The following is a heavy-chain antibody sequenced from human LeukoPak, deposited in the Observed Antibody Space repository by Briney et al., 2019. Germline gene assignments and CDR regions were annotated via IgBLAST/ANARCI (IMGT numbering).Heavy chain of an antibody. Sequence: GGSLRLSCAASGFTFSSYDMSWVRQAPGKGLEWVSAISGSGGSTYYADSVKGRFTISRDNSKNTLYLQMNSLRAEDTAVYYCAKGRYYDSSGPNWFDAWGQGTLVTVSS. J-gene: IGHJ5*02. CDR1: GFTFSSYD. V-gene: IGHV3-23*01. D-gene: IGHD3-22*01. CDR3: AKGRYYDSSGPNWFDA. CDR2: ISGSGGST.